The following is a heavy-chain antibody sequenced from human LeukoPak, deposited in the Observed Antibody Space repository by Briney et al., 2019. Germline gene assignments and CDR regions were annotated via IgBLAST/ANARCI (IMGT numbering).Heavy chain of an antibody. Sequence: GGSLRLSCTASGFTFSSYAMNWVRQAPGKGLEWVSGICAGGTFTYYADSVKGRFTISRDNSKNTLYLQMNSLRAEDTAVYYCARDLTPSRYSSSWNRFDYWGQGTLVTVSS. J-gene: IGHJ4*02. CDR2: ICAGGTFT. V-gene: IGHV3-23*01. CDR3: ARDLTPSRYSSSWNRFDY. D-gene: IGHD6-13*01. CDR1: GFTFSSYA.